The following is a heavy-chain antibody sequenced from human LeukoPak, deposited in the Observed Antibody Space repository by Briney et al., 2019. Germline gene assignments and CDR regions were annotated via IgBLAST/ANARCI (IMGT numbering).Heavy chain of an antibody. D-gene: IGHD4-17*01. CDR1: GFTFSTYS. CDR3: AYGDYEGPYDY. J-gene: IGHJ4*02. Sequence: GGSLRLSCAASGFTFSTYSMNWVRQAPGKGLEWVSVIYSGGSTYYADSVKGRFTISRDNSKNTLYLQMNSLRAEDTAVYYCAYGDYEGPYDYWGQGTLVTVSS. V-gene: IGHV3-66*01. CDR2: IYSGGST.